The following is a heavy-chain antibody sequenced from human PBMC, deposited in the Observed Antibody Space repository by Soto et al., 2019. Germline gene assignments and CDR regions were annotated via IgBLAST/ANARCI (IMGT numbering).Heavy chain of an antibody. V-gene: IGHV4-61*08. CDR2: IYHSGST. CDR1: GGSISSGGYY. Sequence: SETLSLTCNVSGGSISSGGYYWTWIRQHPGKGLEWIGNIYHSGSTFYNPSLKSRVTISVDTSKNQFSLKLSSVTAADTAVYYCARAQPRTYYYGSSGYYPFDYWGQGTLVTVSS. D-gene: IGHD3-22*01. CDR3: ARAQPRTYYYGSSGYYPFDY. J-gene: IGHJ4*02.